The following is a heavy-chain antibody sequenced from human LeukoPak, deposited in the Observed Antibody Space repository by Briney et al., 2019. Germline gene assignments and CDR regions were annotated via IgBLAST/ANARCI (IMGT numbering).Heavy chain of an antibody. Sequence: ASVKVSCKASGYTFTGYYMHWVRQVPGQGLEWMGWINPNSGGTNYAQRFQGWVTMTRDTSISTAYMELSRLRSDDTAVYYCARHDPYYYYGMDVWGQGTTVTVSS. V-gene: IGHV1-2*04. CDR3: ARHDPYYYYGMDV. J-gene: IGHJ6*02. CDR2: INPNSGGT. CDR1: GYTFTGYY.